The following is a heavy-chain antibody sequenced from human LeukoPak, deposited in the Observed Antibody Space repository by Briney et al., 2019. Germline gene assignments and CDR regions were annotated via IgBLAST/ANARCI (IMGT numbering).Heavy chain of an antibody. J-gene: IGHJ4*02. D-gene: IGHD6-19*01. CDR1: GFTFSDYY. Sequence: GGSLRLSCAASGFTFSDYYMSWIRQAPGKGLEWVSYISTTTTYTNYADSVKGRFTISRDNAKNSLYLQMNSLRAEDTAVCYCARVRSSGSPFDYWGQGTLVTVSS. CDR3: ARVRSSGSPFDY. CDR2: ISTTTTYT. V-gene: IGHV3-11*06.